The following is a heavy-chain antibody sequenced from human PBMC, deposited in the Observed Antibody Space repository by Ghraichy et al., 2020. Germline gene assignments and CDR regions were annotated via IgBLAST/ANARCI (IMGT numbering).Heavy chain of an antibody. CDR1: EFTFSSYW. V-gene: IGHV3-7*01. J-gene: IGHJ4*02. CDR2: IKQDESEK. D-gene: IGHD1-26*01. Sequence: GGSLRLSCVVSEFTFSSYWMSWVRQAPGKGLEWVANIKQDESEKYYVDSVKGRFTISRDNAKNSVYLQMNSLRAEDTAVYYCARGGGGRLYYFDYWGQGTLVTVSS. CDR3: ARGGGGRLYYFDY.